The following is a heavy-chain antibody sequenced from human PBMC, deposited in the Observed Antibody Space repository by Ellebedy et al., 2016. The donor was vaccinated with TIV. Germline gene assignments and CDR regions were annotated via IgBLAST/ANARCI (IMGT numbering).Heavy chain of an antibody. CDR2: ISGSGGST. V-gene: IGHV3-23*01. CDR1: GFTFSSYA. J-gene: IGHJ4*02. D-gene: IGHD1-26*01. CDR3: AKGGMPKWFDY. Sequence: GESLKISXAASGFTFSSYAMSWVRQAPGKGLEWVSAISGSGGSTYYADSVKGRFTISRDNSKNTLYLQMNSLRAEDTAVYYCAKGGMPKWFDYWGQGTLVTVSS.